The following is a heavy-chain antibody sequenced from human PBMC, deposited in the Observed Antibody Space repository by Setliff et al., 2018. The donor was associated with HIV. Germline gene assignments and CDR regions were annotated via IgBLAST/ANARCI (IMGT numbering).Heavy chain of an antibody. CDR3: ARGSWKDGAHGYFFDH. D-gene: IGHD1-1*01. Sequence: GGSLRLSCIASGFSFSDYYMAWIRQTPGKGLEWISYIDDSGRIRDYAGSVKGRFPISRDNTKNSLSLTSVTAADTAVYYCARGSWKDGAHGYFFDHWGQGTLVTVSS. CDR1: GFSFSDYY. CDR2: IDDSGRIR. V-gene: IGHV3-11*01. J-gene: IGHJ4*02.